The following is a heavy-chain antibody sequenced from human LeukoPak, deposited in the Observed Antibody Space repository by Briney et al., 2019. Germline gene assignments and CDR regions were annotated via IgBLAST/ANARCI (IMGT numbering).Heavy chain of an antibody. D-gene: IGHD3-10*01. CDR2: INPSGGST. CDR3: AREGGPYGSGSFNWFDP. J-gene: IGHJ5*02. Sequence: GASVKVSCKASGYTFTSYYMHWVRQAPGQGLEWMGIINPSGGSTSYAQKFQGRVTMTRDTSTSTVYMELSSLRSEDTAVYYCAREGGPYGSGSFNWFDPWGQGTLVTVSS. V-gene: IGHV1-46*01. CDR1: GYTFTSYY.